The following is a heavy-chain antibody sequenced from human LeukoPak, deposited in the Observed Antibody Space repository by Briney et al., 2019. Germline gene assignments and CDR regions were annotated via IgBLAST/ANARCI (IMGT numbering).Heavy chain of an antibody. V-gene: IGHV3-33*01. CDR2: IWYDGSNK. CDR1: GFTFSSYG. J-gene: IGHJ3*02. D-gene: IGHD3-16*01. Sequence: PGGSLRLSCAASGFTFSSYGMHWVRQAPGKGLEWVAVIWYDGSNKYYADSVKGRFTISRDNSKNTLYLQMNSLRAEDTAVYYCARDGVITSGGDYPGAFDIWGQGTMVTVSS. CDR3: ARDGVITSGGDYPGAFDI.